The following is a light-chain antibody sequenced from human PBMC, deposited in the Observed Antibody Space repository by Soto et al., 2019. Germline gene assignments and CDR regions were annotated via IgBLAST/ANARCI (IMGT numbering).Light chain of an antibody. CDR1: QGIRND. J-gene: IGKJ1*01. CDR3: LQDYNYPWT. Sequence: AIPMTQSPSSLSASVGDRVTITCRASQGIRNDLGWYQQKPGQAPKLLIYAASSLQSGVPSRFSGSGSGTDFTRPISSLQPEDFATYCCLQDYNYPWTFGQGTKVEIK. CDR2: AAS. V-gene: IGKV1-6*01.